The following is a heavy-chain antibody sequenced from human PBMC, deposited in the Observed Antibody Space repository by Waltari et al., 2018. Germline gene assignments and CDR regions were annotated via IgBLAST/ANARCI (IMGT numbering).Heavy chain of an antibody. D-gene: IGHD4-17*01. Sequence: QVQLVQSGAEGKKPGASVKVSCKASGYTFTGYYMHWVRQAPGQGLEWMGWINPNSGGTNYAKKFQGRVTMTRDTSISTAYMELSRLRSDDTAVYYCASEANGYGDYVLGPWGQGTLVTVSS. CDR1: GYTFTGYY. CDR2: INPNSGGT. J-gene: IGHJ5*02. V-gene: IGHV1-2*02. CDR3: ASEANGYGDYVLGP.